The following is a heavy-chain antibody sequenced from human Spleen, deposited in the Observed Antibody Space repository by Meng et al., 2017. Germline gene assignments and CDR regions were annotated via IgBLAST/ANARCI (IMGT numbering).Heavy chain of an antibody. CDR3: ARVSLTHYYDRSGYYGRPTEFDH. D-gene: IGHD3-22*01. V-gene: IGHV3-66*02. J-gene: IGHJ4*02. CDR2: ISRSGYST. Sequence: GESLKISCAASGFSVSHNYMSWVRQAPGKGLEWVSAISRSGYSTYFAESVKGRFTVSRDNSKNRLYLQMNSLRAEDTAVYYCARVSLTHYYDRSGYYGRPTEFDHWGLGTLVTVSS. CDR1: GFSVSHNY.